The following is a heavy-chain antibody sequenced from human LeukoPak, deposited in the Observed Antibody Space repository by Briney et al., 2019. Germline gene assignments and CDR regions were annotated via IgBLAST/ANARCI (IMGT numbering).Heavy chain of an antibody. D-gene: IGHD3-3*01. CDR2: ISAYNGNT. CDR1: GYTFTSYG. Sequence: ASVKVSCKASGYTFTSYGISWVRQAPGQGLEWMGWISAYNGNTSYAQKFQGRVTMTRDTSISTAYMELSRLRSDDTAVYYCARDQDYDFWSGVYGMDVWGQGTTVTVSS. V-gene: IGHV1-18*01. CDR3: ARDQDYDFWSGVYGMDV. J-gene: IGHJ6*02.